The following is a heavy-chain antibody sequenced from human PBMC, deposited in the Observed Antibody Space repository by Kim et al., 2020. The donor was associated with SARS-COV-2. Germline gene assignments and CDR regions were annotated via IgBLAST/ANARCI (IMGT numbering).Heavy chain of an antibody. V-gene: IGHV3-30-3*01. CDR2: ISYDGSNK. D-gene: IGHD5-18*01. CDR3: ARPLRRCAAMVI. J-gene: IGHJ4*02. Sequence: GGSLRLSCAASGFTFSSYAMHWVRQAPGKGLEWVAVISYDGSNKYYADSVKGRFTISRDNSKNTLYLQMNSLRAEDTAVYYCARPLRRCAAMVIWGQGTPVTVSS. CDR1: GFTFSSYA.